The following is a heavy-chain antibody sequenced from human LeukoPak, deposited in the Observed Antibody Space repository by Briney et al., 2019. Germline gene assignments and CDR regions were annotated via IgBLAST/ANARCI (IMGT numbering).Heavy chain of an antibody. CDR3: AKLSRDGYNIDY. D-gene: IGHD5-24*01. V-gene: IGHV3-23*01. Sequence: GGSLRLSCAASGFTFSSYAMSWVRQAPGRGLEWVSAISGSGGSTYYADSVKGRFTISRDNSKNTLYLQMNSLRAEDTAVYYCAKLSRDGYNIDYWGQGTLVTVSS. CDR1: GFTFSSYA. CDR2: ISGSGGST. J-gene: IGHJ4*02.